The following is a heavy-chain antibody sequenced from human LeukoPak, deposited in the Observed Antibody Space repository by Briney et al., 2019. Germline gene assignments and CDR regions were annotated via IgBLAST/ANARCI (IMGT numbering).Heavy chain of an antibody. Sequence: PSEALSLTCTVSGGSISSYYWSWIRQPPGKGLEWIGNIYYSGSTNYNPSLKSRVTISVDTSKNQFSLKLSSVTAADTAVYYCTRGSIAYYYMDVWGKGTTVTISS. CDR1: GGSISSYY. CDR2: IYYSGST. J-gene: IGHJ6*03. CDR3: TRGSIAYYYMDV. V-gene: IGHV4-59*01. D-gene: IGHD3-22*01.